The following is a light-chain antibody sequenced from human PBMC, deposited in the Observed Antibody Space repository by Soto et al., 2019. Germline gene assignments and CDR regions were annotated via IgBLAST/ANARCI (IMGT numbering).Light chain of an antibody. CDR2: EVT. V-gene: IGLV2-14*01. J-gene: IGLJ1*01. Sequence: QSALTQPASVSGSPGQSITISCTATSSDVGSFNYVSWYQHHPGKAPKLMIYEVTSRPSGVSNRFSGSKSGNTASLTISGLQAEDEVDYYCVSYATSTTLYVFGSGTKVTVL. CDR1: SSDVGSFNY. CDR3: VSYATSTTLYV.